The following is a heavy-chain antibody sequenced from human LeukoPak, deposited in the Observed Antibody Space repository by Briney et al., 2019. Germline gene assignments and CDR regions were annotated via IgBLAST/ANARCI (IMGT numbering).Heavy chain of an antibody. Sequence: PGGSLRLSCAASGFTFSSYSMNLVRQAPGKGLEWVSSISSSSSYIYYADSVKGRFTISRDNAKNSLYLQMNSLRAEDTAVYYCARDLFGTRRSMDVWGQGTTVTVSS. J-gene: IGHJ6*02. D-gene: IGHD3-3*01. CDR2: ISSSSSYI. V-gene: IGHV3-21*01. CDR1: GFTFSSYS. CDR3: ARDLFGTRRSMDV.